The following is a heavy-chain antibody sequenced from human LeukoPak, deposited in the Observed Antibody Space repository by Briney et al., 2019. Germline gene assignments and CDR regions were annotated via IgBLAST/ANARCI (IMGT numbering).Heavy chain of an antibody. CDR3: ARGNQLRAIDY. D-gene: IGHD2-2*01. Sequence: APVKVSCKASGYTFTSYDINWVRQATGQGLEWMGWMNPNSGNTGYAQKFQGRVTITRNTSISTAYMELSSLRSEDTAVYYCARGNQLRAIDYWGQGTLVTVSS. J-gene: IGHJ4*02. V-gene: IGHV1-8*03. CDR2: MNPNSGNT. CDR1: GYTFTSYD.